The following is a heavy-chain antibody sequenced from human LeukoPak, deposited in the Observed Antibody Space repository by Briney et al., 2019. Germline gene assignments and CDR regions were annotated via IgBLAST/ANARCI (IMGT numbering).Heavy chain of an antibody. D-gene: IGHD1-20*01. CDR1: GFTISSYS. V-gene: IGHV3-21*01. CDR2: ISSSSSYI. J-gene: IGHJ4*02. CDR3: ASARITGTSGPDY. Sequence: GGSLRLSCAASGFTISSYSMNWVRQAPGKGLEWVSSISSSSSYIYYADSVKGRFTISRDNAKNSLYLQMNSLRAEDTAVYYCASARITGTSGPDYWGQGTLVTVSS.